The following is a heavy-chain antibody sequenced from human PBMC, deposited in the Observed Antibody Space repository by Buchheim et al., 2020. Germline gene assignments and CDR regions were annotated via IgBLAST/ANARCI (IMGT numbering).Heavy chain of an antibody. D-gene: IGHD3-10*01. Sequence: QVQLQESGPGLVKPSQTLSLTCTVSGGSISSGDYYWSWIRQPPGKCLEWIGYIYYSGSTYYNPSLKSRVTISVDTSKNQFLLKLSSVTAADTAVYYCARERILWFGGRYYYYGMDVWGQGTT. CDR2: IYYSGST. CDR1: GGSISSGDYY. J-gene: IGHJ6*02. V-gene: IGHV4-30-4*01. CDR3: ARERILWFGGRYYYYGMDV.